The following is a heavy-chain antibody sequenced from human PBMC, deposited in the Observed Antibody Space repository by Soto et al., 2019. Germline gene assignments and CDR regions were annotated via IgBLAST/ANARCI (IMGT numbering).Heavy chain of an antibody. CDR2: INPYNANT. CDR1: GYTFSTYG. CDR3: ARAEKWVPGNMGGY. Sequence: QVQLVQSGAEVKKPGASVKVSCKTSGYTFSTYGVSWVRQAPGQGLEWMGWINPYNANTNYAQNLQGRVTMTTDTSTSTAYMELRSLRSDDTAVYYWARAEKWVPGNMGGYWGQGTLVTVYS. J-gene: IGHJ4*02. V-gene: IGHV1-18*04. D-gene: IGHD5-12*01.